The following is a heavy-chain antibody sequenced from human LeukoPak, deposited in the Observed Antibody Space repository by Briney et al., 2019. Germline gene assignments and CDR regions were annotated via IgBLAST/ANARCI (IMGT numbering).Heavy chain of an antibody. J-gene: IGHJ3*02. V-gene: IGHV3-30*04. CDR3: ARQDGYNSDAFDI. Sequence: PGRSLRLSCAASGFTFSSYAMHWVRQAPGNGLEWVAVISYDGSNKYYADSVKGRFTISRDNSKNTLYLQMNSLRAEDTAVYYCARQDGYNSDAFDIWGQGTMVTVSS. CDR2: ISYDGSNK. CDR1: GFTFSSYA. D-gene: IGHD5-24*01.